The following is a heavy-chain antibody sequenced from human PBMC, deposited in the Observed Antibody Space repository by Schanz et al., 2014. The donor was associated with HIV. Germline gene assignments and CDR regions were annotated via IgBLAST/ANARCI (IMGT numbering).Heavy chain of an antibody. D-gene: IGHD5-18*01. V-gene: IGHV3-33*01. Sequence: QVQLVESGGGVVQPGRSLRLSCAASGFSFSTYGMHWVRQAPGKGLEWVAVIWYDGSNKYYAESVKGRFTISRDNAKNSLNLQLKSLRAEDTAVYYCARGITGNSYGFDYWGQGALVSVSS. J-gene: IGHJ4*02. CDR1: GFSFSTYG. CDR3: ARGITGNSYGFDY. CDR2: IWYDGSNK.